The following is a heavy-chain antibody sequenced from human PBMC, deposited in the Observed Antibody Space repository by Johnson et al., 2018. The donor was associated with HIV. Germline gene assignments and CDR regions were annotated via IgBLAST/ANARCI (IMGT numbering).Heavy chain of an antibody. D-gene: IGHD3-3*01. Sequence: VQLVESGGGVVRPGGSLRLSCAASGFTFDDYGVSWVRQAPGKGLEWVSGINWNGASTGYADSTKGRFNTSRDNAKNSLYLQMNSLRAEDTALYSCTRSCVFDFGSGFDIWGQGTMVTGSS. CDR1: GFTFDDYG. CDR3: TRSCVFDFGSGFDI. J-gene: IGHJ3*02. V-gene: IGHV3-20*04. CDR2: INWNGAST.